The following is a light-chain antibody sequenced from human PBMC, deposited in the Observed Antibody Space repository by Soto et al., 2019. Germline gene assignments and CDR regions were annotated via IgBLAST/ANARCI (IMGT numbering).Light chain of an antibody. CDR3: ISYASNNTYF. Sequence: QSALTQPASVSGSPGQSITISCTGTSSDVGGYDYVSWYQQHPGKAPKLMIYDVTNRPSGGSNRFSGSKSGNTASLTISVLQAEDEADYYCISYASNNTYFFGTGTKHTVL. CDR2: DVT. V-gene: IGLV2-14*01. CDR1: SSDVGGYDY. J-gene: IGLJ1*01.